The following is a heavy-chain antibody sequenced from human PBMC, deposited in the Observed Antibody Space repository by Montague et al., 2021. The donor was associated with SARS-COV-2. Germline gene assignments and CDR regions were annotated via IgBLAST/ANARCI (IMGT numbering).Heavy chain of an antibody. CDR2: IYYSGTI. CDR1: GASISTGAYY. CDR3: ATASGSGSLGFHY. Sequence: PLSLTSTVSGASISTGAYYWSWIRQHPEKGLEWIGYIYYSGTIYYNPSLKSRVTISLDTSNNHSSLKLSSVTAADTAVYYCATASGSGSLGFHYWGQGTLVLVSS. J-gene: IGHJ4*02. V-gene: IGHV4-31*03. D-gene: IGHD3-10*01.